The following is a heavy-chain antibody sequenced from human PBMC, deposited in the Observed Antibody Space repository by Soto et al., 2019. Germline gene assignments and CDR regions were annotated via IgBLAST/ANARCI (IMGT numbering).Heavy chain of an antibody. J-gene: IGHJ6*02. CDR2: IYPTDSDT. CDR1: GYIFTTYW. D-gene: IGHD5-12*01. CDR3: ARSGYSSHGMDV. V-gene: IGHV5-51*01. Sequence: GESLKISCQGSGYIFTTYWIGWVRQMPGKGLEWMGIIYPTDSDTRYSPSFQGQVTISADKSISTAYLQWSSLRDSDTAVYYCARSGYSSHGMDVWGQGTTVTVSS.